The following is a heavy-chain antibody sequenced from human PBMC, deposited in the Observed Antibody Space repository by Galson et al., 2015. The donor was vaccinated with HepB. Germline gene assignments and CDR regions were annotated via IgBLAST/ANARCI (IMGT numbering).Heavy chain of an antibody. CDR3: ARDRRPRCGSTCDLTFDS. J-gene: IGHJ4*02. CDR2: FRSSGDYT. Sequence: SLRLSCAAPGFTFSIYYMAWIPQAQREGLESGSYFRSSGDYTNYTASVNGRFTISRDNAKNSLYLQIKSLRGEDTAVYFCARDRRPRCGSTCDLTFDSWGQGTLVTVSS. V-gene: IGHV3-11*06. D-gene: IGHD2-2*01. CDR1: GFTFSIYY.